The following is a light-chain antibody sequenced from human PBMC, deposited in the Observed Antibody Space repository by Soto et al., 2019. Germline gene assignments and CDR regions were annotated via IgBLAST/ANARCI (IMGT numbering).Light chain of an antibody. CDR2: GAS. Sequence: EIVLTQSPGTLSLSPGERATLSCRASQSVTSSYLTWYQQKPGQAPRLLIYGASSRAAGIPDRFSGSGSGTDFTLTINRLEPEDFAVYYCQQYGTSLSWTFCPGTKVDIK. CDR3: QQYGTSLSWT. J-gene: IGKJ1*01. CDR1: QSVTSSY. V-gene: IGKV3-20*01.